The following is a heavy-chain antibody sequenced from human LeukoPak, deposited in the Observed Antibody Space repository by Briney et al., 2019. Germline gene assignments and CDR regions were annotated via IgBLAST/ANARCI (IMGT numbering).Heavy chain of an antibody. CDR1: GFTFSSYG. D-gene: IGHD6-19*01. J-gene: IGHJ2*01. CDR2: ISYDGSNK. CDR3: AKDLGGGSGCYDL. V-gene: IGHV3-30*18. Sequence: GGSLRLSCAASGFTFSSYGMHWVRQAPGKGLEWVAIISYDGSNKYYADSVQGRFTISRDNSKDTLYLQMNSLRAEDTAVYYCAKDLGGGSGCYDLWGRGTLVTVSS.